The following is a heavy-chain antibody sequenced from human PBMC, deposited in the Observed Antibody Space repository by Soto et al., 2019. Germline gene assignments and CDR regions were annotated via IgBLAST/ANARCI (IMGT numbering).Heavy chain of an antibody. Sequence: PSQTLSLTCTVSGGSISRCGYYWSWIRQHPEKGLEWIGYIYYSGSTYYNPSLKSRVTISVDTSKNQFSLKLSPVTAADTAVYYCARSGYCGGGSCYGALGNRGQGTMVTVSS. D-gene: IGHD2-15*01. CDR1: GGSISRCGYY. CDR2: IYYSGST. CDR3: ARSGYCGGGSCYGALGN. V-gene: IGHV4-31*03. J-gene: IGHJ3*02.